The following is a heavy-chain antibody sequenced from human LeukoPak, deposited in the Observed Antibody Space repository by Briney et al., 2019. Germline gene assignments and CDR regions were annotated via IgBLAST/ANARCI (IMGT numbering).Heavy chain of an antibody. CDR1: GGSFTNNS. Sequence: SVMVSCKVSGGSFTNNSISWVRQAPGQGPEWMGRILPIFGTAEYAERFQGRLTLTADKSTTTAYIELTSLKIEDTALYFCTRGKGFVGHFDFWGQGTLVTVSS. D-gene: IGHD3-3*01. CDR2: ILPIFGTA. J-gene: IGHJ4*02. CDR3: TRGKGFVGHFDF. V-gene: IGHV1-69*06.